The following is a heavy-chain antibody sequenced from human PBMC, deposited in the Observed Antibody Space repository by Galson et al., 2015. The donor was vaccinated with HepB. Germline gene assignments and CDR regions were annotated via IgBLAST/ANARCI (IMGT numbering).Heavy chain of an antibody. J-gene: IGHJ6*02. D-gene: IGHD1-7*01. CDR2: VSGYDGSA. V-gene: IGHV1-18*01. CDR1: GYDFNKYG. CDR3: ARDSRLELQLNNYYSYGMDV. Sequence: SVKVSCKASGYDFNKYGLSWVRQAPGQGLEWMGWVSGYDGSANYAPKFQGRDTMTTQKSTGTAFMEMRRLRSDDTAVYYCARDSRLELQLNNYYSYGMDVWGQGTAVIVS.